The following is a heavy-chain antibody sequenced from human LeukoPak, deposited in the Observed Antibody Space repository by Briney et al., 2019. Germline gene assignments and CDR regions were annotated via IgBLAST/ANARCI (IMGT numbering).Heavy chain of an antibody. Sequence: GGSLRLSCAASGISFSSHWMHWVRQAPGKGLVWVAHISRDGSSTTYADSVKGRFTISRDNAKNTLYLQMNSLRAEDTAVYYCAKMDHWTAAPGHFDYWGQGTLVTVSS. CDR3: AKMDHWTAAPGHFDY. CDR1: GISFSSHW. CDR2: ISRDGSST. D-gene: IGHD1-1*01. V-gene: IGHV3-74*01. J-gene: IGHJ4*02.